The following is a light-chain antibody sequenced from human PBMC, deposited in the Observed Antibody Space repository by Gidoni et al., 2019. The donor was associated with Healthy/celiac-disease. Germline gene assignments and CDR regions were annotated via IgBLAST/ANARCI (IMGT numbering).Light chain of an antibody. CDR2: DAS. V-gene: IGKV3-11*01. J-gene: IGKJ2*04. Sequence: EIVLTQSPATLSLSPGERATLSCRASQSVSSYLAWYQQKPGQAPRLLIYDASSGSGTDFTLTISSLEPEDFAVYYCQQRSNWPMCSFGQGTKLEIK. CDR3: QQRSNWPMCS. CDR1: QSVSSY.